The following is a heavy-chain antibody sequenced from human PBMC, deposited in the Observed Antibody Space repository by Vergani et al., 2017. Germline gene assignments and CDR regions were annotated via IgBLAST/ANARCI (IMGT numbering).Heavy chain of an antibody. CDR3: ASIARAPTRHNPPPDY. Sequence: QVQPQEWGAGLLKTSETLYLTCGVSGGSFSDYYWSWIRRAPGMGLEWIGEVNHGGSTNYHPSLKSRVSISVDTSKNQFSLQLTSVNAAGSALYFCASIARAPTRHNPPPDYWCQGSLVTVSS. D-gene: IGHD3-16*02. CDR2: VNHGGST. V-gene: IGHV4-34*01. J-gene: IGHJ4*02. CDR1: GGSFSDYY.